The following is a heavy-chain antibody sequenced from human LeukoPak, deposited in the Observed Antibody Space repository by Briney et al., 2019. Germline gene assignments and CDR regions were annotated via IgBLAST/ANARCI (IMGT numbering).Heavy chain of an antibody. CDR1: GGSISSTGYY. CDR3: ARHPVAVTRGANLDY. J-gene: IGHJ4*02. V-gene: IGHV4-39*01. CDR2: IYYSGST. D-gene: IGHD6-19*01. Sequence: SETLSLTCTVSGGSISSTGYYWGYIRQPPGKGLEWIGSIYYSGSTYYNPSLKSRVTISVHTSKNQFSLNLTSVTAGDTAVYYCARHPVAVTRGANLDYWGQGTLVTVSS.